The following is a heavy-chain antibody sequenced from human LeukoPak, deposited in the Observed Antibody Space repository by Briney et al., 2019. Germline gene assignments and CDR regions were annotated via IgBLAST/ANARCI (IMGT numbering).Heavy chain of an antibody. V-gene: IGHV4-34*01. CDR3: ARDRTVSSGYYYFDY. J-gene: IGHJ4*02. CDR2: INHSGST. Sequence: SETLSLTCAVYGGSFSGYYWSWIRQPPGKGLEWIGEINHSGSTNYNPSLKSRVTISVDTSKNQFSLKLSSVTAADTAVYYCARDRTVSSGYYYFDYWGQGTLVTVSS. D-gene: IGHD3-22*01. CDR1: GGSFSGYY.